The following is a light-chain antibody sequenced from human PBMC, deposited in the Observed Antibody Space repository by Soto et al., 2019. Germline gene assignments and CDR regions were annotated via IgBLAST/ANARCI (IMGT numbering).Light chain of an antibody. CDR2: AAS. Sequence: EIVLKQSPGTLSLSPGEKATLSCRASQSISSGYLTWYQQKPGQAPSLLIYAASSRASGIPDTFTGSASGPDFNLTISSLGPDDFPVYYCQPYGSSFRYTFGQGTTLELK. V-gene: IGKV3-20*01. CDR1: QSISSGY. CDR3: QPYGSSFRYT. J-gene: IGKJ2*01.